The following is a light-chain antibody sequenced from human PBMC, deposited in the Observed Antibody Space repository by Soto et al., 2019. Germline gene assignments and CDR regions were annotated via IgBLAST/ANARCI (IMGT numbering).Light chain of an antibody. CDR2: DAS. V-gene: IGKV3-15*01. J-gene: IGKJ4*01. CDR3: QQYHIWLT. Sequence: EILMAQSPATLSVSPGERGTLSCRASQSVNNNLAWYQQKPGQAPRLLIYDASTRATGIPARFSGSGSGTEFTLTISSLQSEDFAVYYCQQYHIWLTFGGGTKVDIK. CDR1: QSVNNN.